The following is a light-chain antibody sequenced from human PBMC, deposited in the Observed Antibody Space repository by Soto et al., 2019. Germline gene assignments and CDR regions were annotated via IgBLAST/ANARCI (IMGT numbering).Light chain of an antibody. CDR3: QHQRT. J-gene: IGKJ1*01. Sequence: IQITQCPSTLSGSVGDRVTITCRASQTISSWLAWYQQKPGKAPKLLIYKASTLKSGVPSRFSGSGSGTEFTLTISSLQPDDFATYYCQHQRTFGQGTKVDIK. V-gene: IGKV1-5*03. CDR2: KAS. CDR1: QTISSW.